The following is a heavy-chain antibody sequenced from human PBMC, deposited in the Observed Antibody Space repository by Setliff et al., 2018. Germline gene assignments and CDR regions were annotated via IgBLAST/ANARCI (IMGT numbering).Heavy chain of an antibody. V-gene: IGHV1-18*01. CDR2: ISAYDGNT. D-gene: IGHD6-19*01. CDR1: GYTFTNYG. CDR3: ARTPPNRGLSNGWYADY. J-gene: IGHJ4*02. Sequence: RASVKVSCKASGYTFTNYGITWVRQAPGQGLEWMAWISAYDGNTKYTLKLQGRVTLTTDTPTTTAYMDLRGLRSDDTAAYYCARTPPNRGLSNGWYADYWGQGALVTVSS.